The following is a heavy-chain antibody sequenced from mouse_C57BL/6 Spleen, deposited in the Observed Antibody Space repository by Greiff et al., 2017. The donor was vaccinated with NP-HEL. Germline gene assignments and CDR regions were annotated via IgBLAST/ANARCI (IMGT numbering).Heavy chain of an antibody. CDR1: GYAFSSSW. D-gene: IGHD1-1*01. CDR2: IYPGDGDT. Sequence: VQLQQSGPELVKPGASVKISCKASGYAFSSSWMNWVKQRPGKGLEWIGRIYPGDGDTNYNGKFKGKATLTADKSSSTAYMQLSSLTSEDSAVYFCARLNYGSSGAMDYWGQGTSVTVSS. J-gene: IGHJ4*01. CDR3: ARLNYGSSGAMDY. V-gene: IGHV1-82*01.